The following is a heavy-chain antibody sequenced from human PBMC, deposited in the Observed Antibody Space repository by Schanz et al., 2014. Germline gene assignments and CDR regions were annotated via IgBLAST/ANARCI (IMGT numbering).Heavy chain of an antibody. CDR2: ISYDGSNK. CDR3: AKGLYYDNTGGGFDY. CDR1: GFAFSSYG. D-gene: IGHD3-16*01. J-gene: IGHJ4*02. Sequence: VQLLESGGGLVQPGRSLRLSCAASGFAFSSYGLHWVRQAPGKGLEWVAVISYDGSNKYYADSVKGRFTISRDNSKTTLSLQMNSLRAEDTAVYYCAKGLYYDNTGGGFDYWGQGTLVTVSS. V-gene: IGHV3-30*06.